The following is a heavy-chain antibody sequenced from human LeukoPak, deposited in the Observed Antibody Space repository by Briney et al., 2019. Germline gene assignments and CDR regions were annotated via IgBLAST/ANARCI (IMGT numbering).Heavy chain of an antibody. D-gene: IGHD2-2*01. CDR2: TYYRSKWFN. J-gene: IGHJ4*02. Sequence: SQTLSLTCVISGDGVSTNNAAAWNWFRQSPSRGLEWQGRTYYRSKWFNEYAISVKSRMLINADTSRNQFSLQLNSVTPEDTAMYYCARGTRNAFDSWGQGTLVTVSS. V-gene: IGHV6-1*01. CDR1: GDGVSTNNAAA. CDR3: ARGTRNAFDS.